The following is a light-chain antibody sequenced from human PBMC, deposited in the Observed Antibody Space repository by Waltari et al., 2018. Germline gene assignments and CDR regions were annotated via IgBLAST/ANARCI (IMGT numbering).Light chain of an antibody. V-gene: IGKV2-30*01. CDR2: KVS. CDR1: QSLVYTDGISY. Sequence: VGLTQSPLSLPVTLGQPASISCRSSQSLVYTDGISYLNWFHQRPGQAPRRLSYKVSNRDSGVPDRFSGSGSGTDFTLMISSVEADDVGVYFCMQATHWPVTFGQGTRLEIK. CDR3: MQATHWPVT. J-gene: IGKJ5*01.